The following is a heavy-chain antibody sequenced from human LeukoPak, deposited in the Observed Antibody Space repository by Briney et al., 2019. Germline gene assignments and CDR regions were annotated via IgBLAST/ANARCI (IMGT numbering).Heavy chain of an antibody. CDR1: GGSFSGYY. CDR2: INHSGST. V-gene: IGHV4-34*01. CDR3: ARELLGPKYYFDY. D-gene: IGHD1-26*01. Sequence: SETLSLTCAVYGGSFSGYYWSWTRQPPGKGLEWIGEINHSGSTNYNPSLKSRVTISVHTSKNQFSLKLSSVTAADTAVYYCARELLGPKYYFDYWGQGTLVTVSS. J-gene: IGHJ4*02.